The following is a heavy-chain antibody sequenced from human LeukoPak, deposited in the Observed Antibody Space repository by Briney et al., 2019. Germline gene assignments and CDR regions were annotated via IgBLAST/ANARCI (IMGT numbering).Heavy chain of an antibody. CDR1: GYTFTGYY. CDR2: INPNSGGT. CDR3: ARRTASGVTSPFDY. V-gene: IGHV1-2*02. Sequence: ASVKVSCKASGYTFTGYYMHWVRQAPGQGLEWMGWINPNSGGTNYAQKFQGRVTMTRDTSISTAYMELSRLRSDDTAVYYCARRTASGVTSPFDYWGQGTLVTVSS. J-gene: IGHJ4*02. D-gene: IGHD4-17*01.